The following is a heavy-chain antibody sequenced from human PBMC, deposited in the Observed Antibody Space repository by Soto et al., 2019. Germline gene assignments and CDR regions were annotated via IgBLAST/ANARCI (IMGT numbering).Heavy chain of an antibody. D-gene: IGHD3-10*01. CDR2: INPSGGST. Sequence: GASVKVSCKASGYTFTSYYMHWVRQAPGQGLEWMGIINPSGGSTSYAQKFQGRVTMTRDTSTSTVYMELSSLRSEDTAVYYCARDRYDGAGRYYNRNCFDAWGQGTPVTVSS. J-gene: IGHJ5*02. CDR3: ARDRYDGAGRYYNRNCFDA. CDR1: GYTFTSYY. V-gene: IGHV1-46*03.